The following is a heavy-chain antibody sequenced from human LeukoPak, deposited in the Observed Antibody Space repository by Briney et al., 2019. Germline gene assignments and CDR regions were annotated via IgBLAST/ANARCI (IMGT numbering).Heavy chain of an antibody. CDR3: ARGGIGYCGGGSCPMAFDI. Sequence: GASVKVSCKASGYTFTGYYMHWVRQAPGQGLEWMGWINPNSGGTHYAQKFQGRVTMTRDTSISTAYMELSRLRSDDTAVYYCARGGIGYCGGGSCPMAFDIWGQGTMVTVSS. J-gene: IGHJ3*02. D-gene: IGHD2-15*01. V-gene: IGHV1-2*02. CDR2: INPNSGGT. CDR1: GYTFTGYY.